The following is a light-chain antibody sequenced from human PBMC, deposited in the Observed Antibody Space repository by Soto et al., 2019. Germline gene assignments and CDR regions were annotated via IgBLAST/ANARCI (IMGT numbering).Light chain of an antibody. Sequence: QSVLTQPRSVSGSPGQSVTISCTGTSSDVGGYNYVSWYQQHPGKAPKLMIFDVSKRPSGVPDRFAGSKSGNTASLTISGLQAEDEADYYCCSYVGWYSLIFGGGTKVTVL. CDR2: DVS. J-gene: IGLJ2*01. CDR1: SSDVGGYNY. V-gene: IGLV2-11*01. CDR3: CSYVGWYSLI.